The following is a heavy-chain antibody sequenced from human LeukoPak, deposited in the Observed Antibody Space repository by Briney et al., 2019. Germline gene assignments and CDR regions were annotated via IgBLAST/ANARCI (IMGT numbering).Heavy chain of an antibody. CDR2: IIGSAVNT. CDR3: AKYTSGTSYRGLDQ. V-gene: IGHV3-23*01. J-gene: IGHJ4*02. CDR1: GLTVSSYG. D-gene: IGHD3-10*01. Sequence: PGGSLRLSCGASGLTVSSYGMSWVRQAPGKGLEWVSTIIGSAVNTYYADSVKGRFTISRDDSKNTVYLQMNSLRAEDMAVYSCAKYTSGTSYRGLDQWGQGTLVTVSS.